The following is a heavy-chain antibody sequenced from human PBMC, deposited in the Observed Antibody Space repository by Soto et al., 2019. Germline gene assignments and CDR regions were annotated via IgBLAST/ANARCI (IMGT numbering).Heavy chain of an antibody. Sequence: SETLSLTCTVSGGSIDSGDYYWSWIRQPPGKGLEWIGYVYYSGTTNYNPFLKSRVTLSLDKSKNQFSLKMNSVTAADTAVYYCARGVIAPPSYFDPWGQGTLVTVSS. V-gene: IGHV4-61*08. CDR2: VYYSGTT. D-gene: IGHD1-26*01. CDR3: ARGVIAPPSYFDP. J-gene: IGHJ5*02. CDR1: GGSIDSGDYY.